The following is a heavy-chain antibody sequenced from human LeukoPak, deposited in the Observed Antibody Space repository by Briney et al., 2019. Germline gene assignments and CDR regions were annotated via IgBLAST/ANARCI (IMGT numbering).Heavy chain of an antibody. V-gene: IGHV3-30*02. Sequence: GGSLRLSCAASGFTFSSYGMHWVRQAPGKGLEWVAFIRYDGSNKYYADSVKDRFTISRDNSKNTLHLQMNSLRAEDTAVYYCAKDWFTVEPLNYFDYWGQGTLVTVSS. D-gene: IGHD4-23*01. CDR1: GFTFSSYG. CDR2: IRYDGSNK. J-gene: IGHJ4*02. CDR3: AKDWFTVEPLNYFDY.